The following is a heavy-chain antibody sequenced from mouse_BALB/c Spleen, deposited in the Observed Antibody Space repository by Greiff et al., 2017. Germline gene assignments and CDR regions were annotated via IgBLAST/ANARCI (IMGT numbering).Heavy chain of an antibody. V-gene: IGHV3-2*02. CDR1: GYSITSDYA. CDR2: ISYSGST. Sequence: VQLKQSGPGLVKPSQSLSLTCTVTGYSITSDYAWNWIRQFPGNKLEWMGYISYSGSTSYNPSLKSRISITRDTSKNQFFLQLNSVTTEDTATYYCARDGNLAWFAYWGQGTLVTVSA. J-gene: IGHJ3*01. D-gene: IGHD2-1*01. CDR3: ARDGNLAWFAY.